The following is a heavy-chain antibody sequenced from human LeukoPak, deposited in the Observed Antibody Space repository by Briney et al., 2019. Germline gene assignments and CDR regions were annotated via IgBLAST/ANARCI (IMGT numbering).Heavy chain of an antibody. CDR3: ASGADRIAAAGTTFDY. CDR1: GGTFSSYA. Sequence: ASVTVSCKASGGTFSSYAISWVRQAPGQGLEWMGRIIPILGIANYAQKFQGRVTITADKSTSTAYMELSSLRSEDTAVYYCASGADRIAAAGTTFDYRGQGTLVTVSS. CDR2: IIPILGIA. J-gene: IGHJ4*02. V-gene: IGHV1-69*04. D-gene: IGHD6-13*01.